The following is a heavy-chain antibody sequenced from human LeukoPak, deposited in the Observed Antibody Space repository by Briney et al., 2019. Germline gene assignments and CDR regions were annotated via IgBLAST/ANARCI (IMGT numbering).Heavy chain of an antibody. V-gene: IGHV4-59*01. J-gene: IGHJ4*02. CDR3: ALLSSGYPYYFDS. Sequence: SETLSLTCTVSGDSISSYYWSWIRQPPGKGLEWIGYIYYSGSTNYNPSLKSRVTISVDTSKNQFSLKLSSVTAADTAIYYCALLSSGYPYYFDSWGQGTLVTVSS. CDR2: IYYSGST. CDR1: GDSISSYY. D-gene: IGHD3-22*01.